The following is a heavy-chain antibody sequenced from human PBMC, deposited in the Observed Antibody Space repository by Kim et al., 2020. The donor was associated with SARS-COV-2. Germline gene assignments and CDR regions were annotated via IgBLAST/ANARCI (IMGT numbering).Heavy chain of an antibody. J-gene: IGHJ4*02. D-gene: IGHD1-26*01. V-gene: IGHV3-30*01. Sequence: KYNVDPEKDQITISRDNSMNPLYLQMNMLRAEDTDVYYCARGYEVGNFDYWGQGTLVTVSS. CDR2: K. CDR3: ARGYEVGNFDY.